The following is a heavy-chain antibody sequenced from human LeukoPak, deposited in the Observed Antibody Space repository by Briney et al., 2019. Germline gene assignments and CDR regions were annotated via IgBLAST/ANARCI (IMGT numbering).Heavy chain of an antibody. V-gene: IGHV3-74*03. Sequence: GGSLRLSCAASGLTFSEYSIHWVRQAPGKGPVWVSRINPDGPTTSYADFVKGRFTISRGNAKNMMYLQMNSLRAEDTAVYYCVRESATSGLDYWGQGTLVTVSS. J-gene: IGHJ4*02. CDR1: GLTFSEYS. CDR3: VRESATSGLDY. CDR2: INPDGPTT. D-gene: IGHD1-26*01.